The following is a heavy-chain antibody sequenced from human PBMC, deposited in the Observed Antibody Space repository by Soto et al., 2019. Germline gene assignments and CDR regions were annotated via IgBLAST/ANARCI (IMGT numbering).Heavy chain of an antibody. Sequence: SVKVSCQASGCTFSSYAIIGVRQAPGQGLEGMGGIIPIFGTANYAQKFQGRVTITADKSTSTAYMELSSLRSEDTAVYYCAREYCSGGSCYSRVRYYYGMDVWGQGTTVTVSS. D-gene: IGHD2-15*01. V-gene: IGHV1-69*06. CDR2: IIPIFGTA. CDR1: GCTFSSYA. CDR3: AREYCSGGSCYSRVRYYYGMDV. J-gene: IGHJ6*02.